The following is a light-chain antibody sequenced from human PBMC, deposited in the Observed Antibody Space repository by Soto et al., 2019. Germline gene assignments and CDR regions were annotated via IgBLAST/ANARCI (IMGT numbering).Light chain of an antibody. CDR2: NAS. CDR3: EQRGDVPPIT. V-gene: IGKV3-11*01. J-gene: IGKJ5*01. Sequence: EIVLSQSPATLSLSPGERAILSCRASQSVSTFLAWFQLKPGQPPRLLIYNASNRTTGIPARFSGSGSGTDFTLTVSSLAPEYCAVYYCEQRGDVPPITFGQGTLLEIK. CDR1: QSVSTF.